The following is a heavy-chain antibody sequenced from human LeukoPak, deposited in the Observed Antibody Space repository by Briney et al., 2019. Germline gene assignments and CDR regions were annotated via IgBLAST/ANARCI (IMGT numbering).Heavy chain of an antibody. CDR3: ATVKTAYNWNSGAFDI. CDR1: GYTLTELS. Sequence: ASVKVSCKVSGYTLTELSMHWVRQAPGKGLEWMGGFDPEDGETIYAQKFQGRVTMTEDTSTDTAYMELSSLRSEDTAVYYCATVKTAYNWNSGAFDIWGQGTMATVSS. D-gene: IGHD1-1*01. J-gene: IGHJ3*02. V-gene: IGHV1-24*01. CDR2: FDPEDGET.